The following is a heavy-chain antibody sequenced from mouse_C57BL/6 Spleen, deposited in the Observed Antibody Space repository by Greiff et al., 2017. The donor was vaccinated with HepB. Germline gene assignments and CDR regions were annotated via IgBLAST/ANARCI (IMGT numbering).Heavy chain of an antibody. CDR2: IDPSDSYT. D-gene: IGHD1-1*01. CDR3: ARFITTVVATDFDV. J-gene: IGHJ1*03. CDR1: GYTFTSYW. V-gene: IGHV1-69*01. Sequence: QVQLQQPGAELVMPGASVKLSCKASGYTFTSYWMHWVKQRPGQGLEWIGEIDPSDSYTNYNQKFKGKSTLTVDKSSSTAYMQLSSLTSEDSAVYYCARFITTVVATDFDVWGTGTTVTVSS.